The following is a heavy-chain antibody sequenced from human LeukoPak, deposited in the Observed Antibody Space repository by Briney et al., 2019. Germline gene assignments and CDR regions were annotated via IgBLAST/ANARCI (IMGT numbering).Heavy chain of an antibody. V-gene: IGHV3-23*01. D-gene: IGHD3-22*01. Sequence: GGSLRLSCAASGFTISTYGMNWVRQAPGKGLEWVSPISGSDDSTYYAGSVKGRFTISRDNSKNMLYLHMNSLRAEDTAVYYCAKVDYYDSSGYPPGNPWGQGTLVTVSS. CDR3: AKVDYYDSSGYPPGNP. CDR1: GFTISTYG. J-gene: IGHJ5*02. CDR2: ISGSDDST.